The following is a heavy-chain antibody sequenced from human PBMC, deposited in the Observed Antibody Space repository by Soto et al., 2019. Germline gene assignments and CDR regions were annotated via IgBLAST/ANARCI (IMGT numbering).Heavy chain of an antibody. CDR2: VSFDGKVT. J-gene: IGHJ4*02. D-gene: IGHD3-3*01. Sequence: GGSLRLSCTGSGFTFNSLSLHWVRQGPDKGLEWVAVVSFDGKVTYYADSVKGRFTISRDNAKNSLYLQMNSLRAEDTALYYCAKDYDFWSGYSDYWGQGTLVTVSS. V-gene: IGHV3-30*04. CDR1: GFTFNSLS. CDR3: AKDYDFWSGYSDY.